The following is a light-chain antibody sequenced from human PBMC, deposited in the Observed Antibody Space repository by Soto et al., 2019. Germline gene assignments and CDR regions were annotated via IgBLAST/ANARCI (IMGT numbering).Light chain of an antibody. CDR1: QAVPNN. CDR2: EES. J-gene: IGKJ4*01. V-gene: IGKV1-9*01. Sequence: DIHLTQSPSFLSASVGDRVTITCRPSQAVPNNMAWYQQKPGKPPKLLIYEESTLHSGVPSRFSGRKSGTQFTLTIDSLQPEEFATYYWQQVNTYPRTFGGGTKVEIK. CDR3: QQVNTYPRT.